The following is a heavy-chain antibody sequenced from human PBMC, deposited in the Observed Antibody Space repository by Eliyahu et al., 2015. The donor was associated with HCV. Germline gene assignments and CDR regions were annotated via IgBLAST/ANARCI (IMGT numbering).Heavy chain of an antibody. D-gene: IGHD3-10*01. CDR1: GGSISSYY. CDR3: ARLPRVQGVKMGYYYYMDV. J-gene: IGHJ6*03. V-gene: IGHV4-59*08. Sequence: QVQLQESGPGLVKPSETLSLTCTVSGGSISSYYWXWIRQPPGKGLEWIGDFLFSGSTNYNPSLKSRVTISVDTSKNQFSLKLSSVTAADTAVYYCARLPRVQGVKMGYYYYMDVWGKGTTVTVSS. CDR2: FLFSGST.